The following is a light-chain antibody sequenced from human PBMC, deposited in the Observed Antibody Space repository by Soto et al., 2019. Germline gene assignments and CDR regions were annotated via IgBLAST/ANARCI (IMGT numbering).Light chain of an antibody. CDR3: QSYDTSLSGVI. Sequence: QSVLTQTPSVSGALGQKITMSCTGSSSNIGAGYDVHWYQQLPGAAPRLLIYADNNRPSGVSDRFSASNSGTSASLAITGLQGEDEAVYYCQSYDTSLSGVIFGAGTQLTVL. V-gene: IGLV1-40*01. CDR2: ADN. CDR1: SSNIGAGYD. J-gene: IGLJ2*01.